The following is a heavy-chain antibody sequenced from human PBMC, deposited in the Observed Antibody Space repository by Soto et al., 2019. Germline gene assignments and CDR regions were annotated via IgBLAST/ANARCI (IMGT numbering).Heavy chain of an antibody. CDR3: AKDCGGDCWGRWFDP. CDR2: ISGSGGSA. J-gene: IGHJ5*02. D-gene: IGHD2-21*02. Sequence: EVQLLESGGGLVQPGGSLRLSCAASGFTFSSYAMSWVRQAPGKGLEWVSAISGSGGSAYYADSVKGRFTISRDNSKNTLYLQMNSLRAEDTAVYYCAKDCGGDCWGRWFDPWGQGTLVTVSS. CDR1: GFTFSSYA. V-gene: IGHV3-23*01.